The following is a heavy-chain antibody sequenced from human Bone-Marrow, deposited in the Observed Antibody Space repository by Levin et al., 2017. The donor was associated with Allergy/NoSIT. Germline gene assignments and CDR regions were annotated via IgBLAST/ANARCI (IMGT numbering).Heavy chain of an antibody. CDR1: GFTFSSYA. Sequence: GGSLRLSCAASGFTFSSYAMHWVRQAPGKGLEWVAVISYDGSNKYYADSVKGRFTISRDNSKNTLYLQMNSLRAEDTAVYYCARAPQWELGYYFDYWGQGTLVTVSS. CDR3: ARAPQWELGYYFDY. D-gene: IGHD1-26*01. V-gene: IGHV3-30-3*01. J-gene: IGHJ4*02. CDR2: ISYDGSNK.